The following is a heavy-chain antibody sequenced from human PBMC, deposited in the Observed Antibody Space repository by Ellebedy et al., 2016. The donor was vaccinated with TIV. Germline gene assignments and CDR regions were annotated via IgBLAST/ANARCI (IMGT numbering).Heavy chain of an antibody. D-gene: IGHD3-22*01. CDR3: ARDKYSNTRGYYYFPPYAFDS. V-gene: IGHV4-39*07. CDR2: IYYSGST. CDR1: GGPISSRTSY. J-gene: IGHJ4*02. Sequence: SETLSLTXTVSGGPISSRTSYWVWIRQPPGKGLEWIGSIYYSGSTYYNPSLKTRVAISIDTSSNQFSLKLSSVTAADTAVYYCARDKYSNTRGYYYFPPYAFDSWGQGTLVTVSS.